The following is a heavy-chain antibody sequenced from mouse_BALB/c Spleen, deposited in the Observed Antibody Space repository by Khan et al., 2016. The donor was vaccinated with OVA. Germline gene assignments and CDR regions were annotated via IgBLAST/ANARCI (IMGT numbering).Heavy chain of an antibody. CDR1: GFTFSTYG. CDR3: TRLAYYYDSEGFAY. V-gene: IGHV5-6*01. Sequence: ELVESGGDLVKPGGSLKLSCAASGFTFSTYGMSWVRQTPDKRLEWVATVSTGGSYTYYPDSVKGRFTISRDNAKNTLYLQMSGLKSEDTAMFYCTRLAYYYDSEGFAYWGQGTLVTVSA. CDR2: VSTGGSYT. D-gene: IGHD1-1*01. J-gene: IGHJ3*01.